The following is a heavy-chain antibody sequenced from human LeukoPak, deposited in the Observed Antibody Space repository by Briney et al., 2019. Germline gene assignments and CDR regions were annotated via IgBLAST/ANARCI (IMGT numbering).Heavy chain of an antibody. D-gene: IGHD6-13*01. CDR3: SSDSSGAGYNWFDS. CDR1: GYTFTGYY. CDR2: INPNSGGT. Sequence: GSLRLSCAASGYTFTGYYMPWVRQAPGQGLEWMGLINPNSGGTNYAHTVQGRVTMTRDTSISTAYLELSSLRSDDTAVCYCSSDSSGAGYNWFDSWGQGTLVTVSS. V-gene: IGHV1-2*02. J-gene: IGHJ5*01.